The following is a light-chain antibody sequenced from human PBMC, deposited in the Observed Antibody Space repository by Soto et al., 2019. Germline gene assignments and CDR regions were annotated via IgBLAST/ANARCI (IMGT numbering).Light chain of an antibody. CDR3: QQYGSAPRT. V-gene: IGKV3-20*01. CDR2: DAS. CDR1: QSVSSDS. J-gene: IGKJ1*01. Sequence: EIVLTQSPGTLSLSPGERAILSCRASQSVSSDSLAWYLQKPGQAPRLLVYDASSRATGIPDRFSGSGSGTDFTLTISRLEPEDFAVYYCQQYGSAPRTFGQGTKVEIK.